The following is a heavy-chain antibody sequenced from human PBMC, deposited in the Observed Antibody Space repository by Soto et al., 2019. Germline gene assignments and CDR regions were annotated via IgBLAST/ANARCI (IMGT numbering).Heavy chain of an antibody. J-gene: IGHJ4*02. CDR1: GGSISSGDYY. CDR3: AREPYDYDRSGHFDY. CDR2: IYYSGGT. D-gene: IGHD3-22*01. V-gene: IGHV4-30-4*01. Sequence: PSETLSLTCTVSGGSISSGDYYWNWIRHPPGKGLEWIGFIYYSGGTYYKPSLKSRVSMSVDASKNQFSLKLSSVTAADTAVYYCAREPYDYDRSGHFDYWGQGTLVTVSS.